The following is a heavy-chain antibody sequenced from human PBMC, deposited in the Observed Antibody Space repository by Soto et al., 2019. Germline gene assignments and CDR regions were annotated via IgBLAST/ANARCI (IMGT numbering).Heavy chain of an antibody. CDR1: GGTLSNYG. V-gene: IGHV1-69*12. D-gene: IGHD2-2*01. CDR2: ILPVFGTS. J-gene: IGHJ4*02. CDR3: AREPSRYQSYYFDY. Sequence: QLHLVQSGSEVKKPGSSVRVSCKTSGGTLSNYGLSWVRLAPGQGLEWMGGILPVFGTSNYAQKFQDRLTITADESTNTAYMDLTSLTSDDTAVYDCAREPSRYQSYYFDYWGQGTLVTVSS.